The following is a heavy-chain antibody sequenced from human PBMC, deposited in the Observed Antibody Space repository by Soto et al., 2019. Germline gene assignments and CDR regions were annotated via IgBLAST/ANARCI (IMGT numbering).Heavy chain of an antibody. D-gene: IGHD1-7*01. CDR3: ARDRNCMDV. CDR1: GYTFTGCY. CDR2: INPNSGGT. Sequence: GVSVPVPCKTFGYTFTGCYMHCVRQAPGQGLEWMGWINPNSGGTNYEQKFQGWVTMTSDTSISTAYMELSRLRSDDTAVYYCARDRNCMDVWGQGTTVTVSS. V-gene: IGHV1-2*04. J-gene: IGHJ6*02.